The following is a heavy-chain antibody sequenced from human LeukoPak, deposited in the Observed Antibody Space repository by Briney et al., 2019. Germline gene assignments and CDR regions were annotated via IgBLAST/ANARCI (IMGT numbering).Heavy chain of an antibody. CDR1: GFDVSSNS. D-gene: IGHD4/OR15-4a*01. CDR3: ARRAGAYSHPYDY. Sequence: GGSLRLSCVASGFDVSSNSMSWVRQAPGKGLEWVSFIYSDNTHYSDSVKGRFTISRDNSKNTLYLQMNSLRAEDTAVYYCARRAGAYSHPYDYWGQGTLVTVSS. J-gene: IGHJ4*02. V-gene: IGHV3-53*01. CDR2: IYSDNT.